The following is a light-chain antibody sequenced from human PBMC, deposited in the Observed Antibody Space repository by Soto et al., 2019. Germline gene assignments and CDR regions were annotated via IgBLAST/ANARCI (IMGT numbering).Light chain of an antibody. Sequence: EIVMTQSTATLSVSPGESATLSCRASQRISTNLAWYQHKRGQAPRLLIYGASTRATGIPARFSGSGSETEFTLTITSLQSEDFAVYYCQHYNNWPAWTFGQGTKVAIK. CDR2: GAS. CDR3: QHYNNWPAWT. CDR1: QRISTN. J-gene: IGKJ1*01. V-gene: IGKV3D-15*01.